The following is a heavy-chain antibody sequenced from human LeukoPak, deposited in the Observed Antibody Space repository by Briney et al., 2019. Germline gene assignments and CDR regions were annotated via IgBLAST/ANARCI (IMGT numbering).Heavy chain of an antibody. CDR3: ARGGASSKWLDP. J-gene: IGHJ5*02. Sequence: SETLSLTCTVSGGSISNYYWSWIRQPAGKGLEWIGRIYTDGSTNYNPSLKSRVTMSVDTSRNQFSLNLRPVTAADTALYYCARGGASSKWLDPWGQGTLVTVSS. V-gene: IGHV4-4*07. CDR2: IYTDGST. D-gene: IGHD2-15*01. CDR1: GGSISNYY.